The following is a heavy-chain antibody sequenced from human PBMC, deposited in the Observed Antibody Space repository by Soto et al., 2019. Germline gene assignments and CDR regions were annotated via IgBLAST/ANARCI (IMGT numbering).Heavy chain of an antibody. D-gene: IGHD3-3*01. CDR2: IYYSGST. Sequence: QVQLQESGPGLVKPSQTLSLTCTVSGGSISSGGYYWSWIRQHPGKGLEWIGYIYYSGSTYYNPSLKSRVTISVDTSKNQFSLKLSSVTAADTAVYYCARGPKRITIFGVAVQGWFDPWGQGTLVTVSS. J-gene: IGHJ5*02. CDR3: ARGPKRITIFGVAVQGWFDP. V-gene: IGHV4-31*03. CDR1: GGSISSGGYY.